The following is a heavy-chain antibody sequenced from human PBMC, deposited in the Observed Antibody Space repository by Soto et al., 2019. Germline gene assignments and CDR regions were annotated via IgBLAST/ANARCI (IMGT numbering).Heavy chain of an antibody. CDR1: GGTFSSYA. Sequence: QVQLVQSGAEVKKPGSSVKVSCKASGGTFSSYAISWVRQAPGQGLEWMGGIIPIFGTANYAQKVQGRVTITADESTSPAYMELSSLRSEDTAVYYCARVRKGGGYYYYGMDVWGQGTTVTVSS. V-gene: IGHV1-69*01. J-gene: IGHJ6*02. CDR2: IIPIFGTA. CDR3: ARVRKGGGYYYYGMDV. D-gene: IGHD2-15*01.